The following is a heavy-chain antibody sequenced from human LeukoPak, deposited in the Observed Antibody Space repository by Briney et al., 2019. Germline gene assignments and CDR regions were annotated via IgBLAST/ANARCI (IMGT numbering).Heavy chain of an antibody. CDR3: ARAWFGELLAYDP. CDR2: INPNSGGT. Sequence: ASVKVSCKASGYTFTGYYMHWVRRAPGQGLEWMGWINPNSGGTNYAQKFQGRVTMTRDTSISTAYMELSRLRSDDTAVYYCARAWFGELLAYDPWGQGTLVTVSS. D-gene: IGHD3-10*01. V-gene: IGHV1-2*02. J-gene: IGHJ5*02. CDR1: GYTFTGYY.